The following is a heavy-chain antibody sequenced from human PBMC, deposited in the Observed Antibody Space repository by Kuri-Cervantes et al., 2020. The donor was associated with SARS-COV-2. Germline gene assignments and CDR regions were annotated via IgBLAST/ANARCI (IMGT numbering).Heavy chain of an antibody. CDR3: ANTPLVDAFDI. CDR1: GFTISSYA. J-gene: IGHJ3*02. CDR2: VSGSGGST. V-gene: IGHV3-23*01. D-gene: IGHD2-8*02. Sequence: GESLKISCAASGFTISSYAMSWVRQAPGKGLEWVSAVSGSGGSTYYADSVKGRFTISRDNSKNTLYLQLNSLRAEDTAVYYCANTPLVDAFDIWGQGTMVTVSS.